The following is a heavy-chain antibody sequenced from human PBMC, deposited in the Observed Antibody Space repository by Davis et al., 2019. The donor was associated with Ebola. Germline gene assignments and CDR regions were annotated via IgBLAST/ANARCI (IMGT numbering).Heavy chain of an antibody. Sequence: SETLSLTCAVYGGSFSGYYWSWIRQHPGKGLEWIGYIYYSGSTYYNPSLKSRVTISVDTSKNQFSLKLSSVTAADTAVYYCARDLRWFDPWGQGTLVTVSS. CDR3: ARDLRWFDP. J-gene: IGHJ5*02. CDR1: GGSFSGYY. V-gene: IGHV4-59*01. CDR2: IYYSGST.